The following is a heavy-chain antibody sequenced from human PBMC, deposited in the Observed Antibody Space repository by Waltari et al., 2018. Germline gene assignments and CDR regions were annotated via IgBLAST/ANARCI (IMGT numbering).Heavy chain of an antibody. CDR3: ARAGYGDYPPGAFDI. V-gene: IGHV4-31*03. CDR2: IYYSGST. CDR1: GGSISSGGYY. J-gene: IGHJ3*02. Sequence: QVQLQESGPGLVKPSQTLSLTCTVSGGSISSGGYYWSWTRQHPGKGLEWIGYIYYSGSTYYNPSLKSRVTISVDTSKNQFSLKLSSVTAADTAVYYCARAGYGDYPPGAFDIWGQGTMVTVSS. D-gene: IGHD4-17*01.